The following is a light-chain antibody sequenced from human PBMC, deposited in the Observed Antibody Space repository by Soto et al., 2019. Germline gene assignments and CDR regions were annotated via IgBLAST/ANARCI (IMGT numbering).Light chain of an antibody. CDR1: QSVSSN. Sequence: EIVMTQSPATLSVSPGERATLSCRASQSVSSNLAWYQQKPGQAPRLLIYGASTRATGIPARFSGSGSGTEFTLTSSGLQSEDFAVYYCQQYNNWPWTFGKGTKVEIK. V-gene: IGKV3-15*01. J-gene: IGKJ1*01. CDR2: GAS. CDR3: QQYNNWPWT.